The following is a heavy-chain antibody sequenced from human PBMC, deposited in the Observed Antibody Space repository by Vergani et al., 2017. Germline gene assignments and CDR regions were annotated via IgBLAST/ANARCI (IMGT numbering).Heavy chain of an antibody. J-gene: IGHJ4*02. V-gene: IGHV3-21*01. D-gene: IGHD1-26*01. CDR2: ISSSGSYI. CDR1: GFTFSSYS. Sequence: EVQLVESGGGLVKPGGSLRLSCAASGFTFSSYSMNWVRQAPGKGLEWVSSISSSGSYIYYADSVKGRFTISRDNAKNSLYLQMNSLRAEDTAVYYCARDQEWELLTFDYWGQGTLVTVSS. CDR3: ARDQEWELLTFDY.